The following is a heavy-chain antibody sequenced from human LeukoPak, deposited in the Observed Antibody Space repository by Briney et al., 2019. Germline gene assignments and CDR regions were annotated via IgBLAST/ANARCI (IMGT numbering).Heavy chain of an antibody. Sequence: GSLRLSCAASGFTFSSYSMNWVRQAPGKGLEWVSSISSSSSYIYYADSVKGRFTISRVNAKNSLYLQMNSLRAEDTAVYYCARDHRSAFDIWGQGTMVIVSS. CDR2: ISSSSSYI. CDR3: ARDHRSAFDI. V-gene: IGHV3-21*04. J-gene: IGHJ3*02. CDR1: GFTFSSYS.